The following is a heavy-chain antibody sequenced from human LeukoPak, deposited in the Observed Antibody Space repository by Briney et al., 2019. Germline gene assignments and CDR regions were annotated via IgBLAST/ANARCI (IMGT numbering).Heavy chain of an antibody. J-gene: IGHJ3*02. Sequence: PGGSLRLSCAASGFTFSSYVMHWVRQAPGKGLEWVAIISYDGSNEYYADSVKGRFTISRDNSKNTLYLQMNSLRAEDTAVYYCARASRAFDIWGQGTMVTVSS. CDR2: ISYDGSNE. V-gene: IGHV3-30*04. CDR1: GFTFSSYV. CDR3: ARASRAFDI.